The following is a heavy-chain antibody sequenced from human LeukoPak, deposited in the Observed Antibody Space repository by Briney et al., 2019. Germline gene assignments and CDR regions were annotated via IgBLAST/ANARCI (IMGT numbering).Heavy chain of an antibody. V-gene: IGHV1-2*06. CDR2: INPNGGDT. D-gene: IGHD6-13*01. J-gene: IGHJ4*02. Sequence: ASVKVSCKASGYTFTDYYIHWVREAPGQGVEWMGRINPNGGDTNYAQRFQGRVSMTGDTSSSTASMELSSLRSDDTAMYYCARVGFTSSWSNFDYWGQGTLVTVSS. CDR1: GYTFTDYY. CDR3: ARVGFTSSWSNFDY.